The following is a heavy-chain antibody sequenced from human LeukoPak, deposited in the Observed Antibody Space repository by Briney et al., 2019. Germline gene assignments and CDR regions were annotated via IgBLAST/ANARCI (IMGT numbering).Heavy chain of an antibody. CDR3: ATRSASSYGGVFDF. CDR1: GGTFSSYA. V-gene: IGHV1-69*05. D-gene: IGHD3-16*01. J-gene: IGHJ4*02. CDR2: ITPIFGTA. Sequence: SVKVSCKASGGTFSSYAISWVRQAPGQGLEWMGGITPIFGTANYAQKFQGRVTLTRDTSAKIAYMEVTSLRSEDTAVYYCATRSASSYGGVFDFWGQGSLVIVSS.